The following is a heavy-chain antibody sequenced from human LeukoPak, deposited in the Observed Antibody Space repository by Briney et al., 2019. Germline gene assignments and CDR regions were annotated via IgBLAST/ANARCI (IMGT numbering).Heavy chain of an antibody. J-gene: IGHJ4*02. CDR3: ARVAGWATMVRGVVDY. V-gene: IGHV3-11*01. CDR1: GFTFSDYY. D-gene: IGHD3-10*01. Sequence: GGSLRLSCAASGFTFSDYYMSWIRQAPGKGLEWVSYISSSGSTIYYADSVKGRFTISRDNAKNSLYLQMNSLRAEDTAVYYCARVAGWATMVRGVVDYWGQGTLVTVSS. CDR2: ISSSGSTI.